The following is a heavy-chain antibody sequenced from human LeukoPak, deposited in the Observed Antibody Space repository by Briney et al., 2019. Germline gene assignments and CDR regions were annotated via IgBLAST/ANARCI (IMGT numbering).Heavy chain of an antibody. D-gene: IGHD3-10*01. J-gene: IGHJ5*02. CDR3: ARGQGGLWFGESLVP. V-gene: IGHV1-2*02. Sequence: RASVKVSCKASGYTFTGYYMHWVRQAPGQGLEWMGWINPNSGGTNYAQKFQGRVTMTRDTSISTAYMELSRLRSDDTAVYYCARGQGGLWFGESLVPWGQGTLVTVSS. CDR1: GYTFTGYY. CDR2: INPNSGGT.